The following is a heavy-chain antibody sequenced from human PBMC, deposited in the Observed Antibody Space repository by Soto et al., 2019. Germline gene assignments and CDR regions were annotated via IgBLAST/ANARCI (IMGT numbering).Heavy chain of an antibody. Sequence: QITLKESGPTLVKPTQTLTLTCTFSGFSLSTSGVGVGWIHQPPGKALEWLALIYWNDDKRYSPSLKSRLTITKDTSKNQVVLTMTNMDPVDTATYYCAHPASIAAAGLYFDYWGQGTLVTVSS. CDR1: GFSLSTSGVG. CDR2: IYWNDDK. CDR3: AHPASIAAAGLYFDY. J-gene: IGHJ4*02. D-gene: IGHD6-13*01. V-gene: IGHV2-5*01.